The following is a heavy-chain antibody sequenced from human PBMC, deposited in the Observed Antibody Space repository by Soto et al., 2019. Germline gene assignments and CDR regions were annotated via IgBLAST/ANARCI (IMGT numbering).Heavy chain of an antibody. CDR1: GGSFNDYY. J-gene: IGHJ2*01. CDR2: INHSGST. Sequence: SETLSLTCAVYGGSFNDYYWTWIRQPPGKGLEWIGEINHSGSTNYNPSLKSRVTISVDTSRNQFSLRLSSMTAADTALYYCERVLGGGWLLYWYFDLWGRGTLVTVSS. CDR3: ERVLGGGWLLYWYFDL. V-gene: IGHV4-34*01. D-gene: IGHD5-12*01.